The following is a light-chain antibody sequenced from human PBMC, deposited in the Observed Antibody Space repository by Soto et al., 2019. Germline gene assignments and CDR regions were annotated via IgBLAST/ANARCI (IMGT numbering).Light chain of an antibody. CDR3: QHYGSSPPVT. CDR1: QTTSGKY. Sequence: EIVLTQSPGTLSLSPGESATLSCRTSQTTSGKYLAWYQQRPGLAPRLLVYGASRRATGIPDRFRGSGSGTEFTLTISGLEPEDFAAYFGQHYGSSPPVTFGQGTRLEIK. J-gene: IGKJ5*01. V-gene: IGKV3-20*01. CDR2: GAS.